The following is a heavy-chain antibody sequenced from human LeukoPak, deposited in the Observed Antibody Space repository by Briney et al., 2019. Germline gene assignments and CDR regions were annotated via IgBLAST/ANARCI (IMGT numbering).Heavy chain of an antibody. CDR3: ASIARMYSSSWLIRNGGYYFDY. V-gene: IGHV4-59*01. D-gene: IGHD6-13*01. J-gene: IGHJ4*02. CDR2: IYYSGST. Sequence: SETLSLTCTVSGGSISSYYWSWIRQPPGKGLEWIGYIYYSGSTNYNPSLKSRVTISVDTSKNQFSLKLSSVTAADTAVYYCASIARMYSSSWLIRNGGYYFDYWGQGTLVTVSS. CDR1: GGSISSYY.